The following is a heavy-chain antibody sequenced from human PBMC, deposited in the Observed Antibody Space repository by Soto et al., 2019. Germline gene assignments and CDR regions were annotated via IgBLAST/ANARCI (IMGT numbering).Heavy chain of an antibody. CDR2: IDPSDSYT. D-gene: IGHD1-1*01. Sequence: HGESLKISCKGSGYSFTSYWISWVRQMPGKGLERMGRIDPSDSYTNYSPSFQGHVTISADKSISTAYLQWSSLKASDTAMYYCARPGTTGTYYYYYGMDVWGQGTTVTVSS. CDR1: GYSFTSYW. V-gene: IGHV5-10-1*01. CDR3: ARPGTTGTYYYYYGMDV. J-gene: IGHJ6*02.